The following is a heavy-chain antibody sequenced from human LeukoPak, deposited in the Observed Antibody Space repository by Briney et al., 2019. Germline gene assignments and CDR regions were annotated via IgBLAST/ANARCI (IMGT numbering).Heavy chain of an antibody. CDR1: GFTFDDYT. D-gene: IGHD3-22*01. J-gene: IGHJ4*02. CDR3: VKDREEVVIRYYFDF. Sequence: GGSLTLSCAASGFTFDDYTMHWVRQIPGKGLEWVAGINWSRTTIDYADSVKGRFTISRDINSLYLWMKSLRTEDTGLYFCVKDREEVVIRYYFDFWGQGTQVTVSS. V-gene: IGHV3-9*01. CDR2: INWSRTTI.